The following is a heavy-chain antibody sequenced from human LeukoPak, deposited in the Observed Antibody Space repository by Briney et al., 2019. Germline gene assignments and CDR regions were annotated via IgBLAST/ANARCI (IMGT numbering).Heavy chain of an antibody. Sequence: GGSLRLSCAASGFIFSSYSMSWVRQAPGKGLEWVSSISTSSSYIYYADSVKGRFTISRDNAKNSLYLQMNSLRAEDTAMYYCARDSGAAAGDMDVWGKGTTVTVSS. CDR3: ARDSGAAAGDMDV. CDR2: ISTSSSYI. J-gene: IGHJ6*03. CDR1: GFIFSSYS. V-gene: IGHV3-21*01. D-gene: IGHD6-13*01.